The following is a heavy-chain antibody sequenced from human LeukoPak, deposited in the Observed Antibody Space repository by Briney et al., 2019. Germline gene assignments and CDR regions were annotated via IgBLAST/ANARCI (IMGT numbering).Heavy chain of an antibody. CDR1: GFTFSTYT. V-gene: IGHV3-21*01. CDR3: ARDPLKRAFDI. Sequence: GGSLRLSCTASGFTFSTYTMNWVRQAPGKGLEWVSSISSSSYYIYYADSVKGRFTISRDNAKNSLFLQMNSLRAEDTAVYYCARDPLKRAFDIWGQGTMVTVSS. J-gene: IGHJ3*02. CDR2: ISSSSYYI.